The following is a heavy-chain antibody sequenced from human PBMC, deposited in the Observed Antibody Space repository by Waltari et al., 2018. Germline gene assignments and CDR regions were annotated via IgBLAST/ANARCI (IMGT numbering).Heavy chain of an antibody. V-gene: IGHV4-38-2*01. CDR1: GYSISSGYY. J-gene: IGHJ2*01. Sequence: QVQLQESGPGLVKPSETLSLTCAVSGYSISSGYYWGWIRQPPGKGLEWIGSIYHSGSTYYNPSLKSRVTISVDTSKHQFSLKLSSVTAEDTAVYYCANKDSSSPDWYFDLWGRGTLVTVSS. D-gene: IGHD6-13*01. CDR2: IYHSGST. CDR3: ANKDSSSPDWYFDL.